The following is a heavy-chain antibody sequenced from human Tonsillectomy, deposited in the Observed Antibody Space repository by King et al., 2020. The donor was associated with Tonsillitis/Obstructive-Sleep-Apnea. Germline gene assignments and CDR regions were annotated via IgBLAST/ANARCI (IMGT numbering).Heavy chain of an antibody. CDR2: IYYGGGI. CDR3: ATRPHGDYPFFDY. V-gene: IGHV3-66*01. Sequence: VQLVESGGGLVQPGGSLRLPCGASGFTVSGKYMSWVRQPPGKGLEGVSLIYYGGGISYTDSVKDRFTISRDISKNTLYLQMNGLRAEDTAVYYCATRPHGDYPFFDYWGQGTLVTVSS. CDR1: GFTVSGKY. J-gene: IGHJ4*02. D-gene: IGHD4-17*01.